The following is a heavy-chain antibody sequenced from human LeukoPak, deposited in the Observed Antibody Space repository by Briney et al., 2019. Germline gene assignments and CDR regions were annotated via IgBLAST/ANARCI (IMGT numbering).Heavy chain of an antibody. J-gene: IGHJ5*02. D-gene: IGHD5-18*01. CDR1: GGSISSYY. V-gene: IGHV4-4*07. CDR2: IYTSGST. CDR3: ARDHEELGYSYGLTGDWFDP. Sequence: PSETLSLTCTVSGGSISSYYWSWIRQPAGKGLEWIGRIYTSGSTNYNPSLKSRVTMSVDTSKNQFSLKLSSVTAADTAVYYCARDHEELGYSYGLTGDWFDPWGQGTLVTVSS.